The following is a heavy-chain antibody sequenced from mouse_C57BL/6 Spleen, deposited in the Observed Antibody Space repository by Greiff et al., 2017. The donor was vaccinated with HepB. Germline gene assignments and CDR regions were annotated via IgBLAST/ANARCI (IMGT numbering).Heavy chain of an antibody. V-gene: IGHV5-12*01. J-gene: IGHJ4*01. CDR2: ISNGGGST. D-gene: IGHD2-4*01. CDR3: SRQGDYDGWDY. CDR1: GFTFSDYY. Sequence: DVKLVESGGGLVQPGGSLKLSCAASGFTFSDYYMYWVRQTPEKRLEWVAYISNGGGSTYYPDNVKGRFTISRDNAKNTLYLQMSRLKSEDTAMYYCSRQGDYDGWDYWGQGTSVTVSS.